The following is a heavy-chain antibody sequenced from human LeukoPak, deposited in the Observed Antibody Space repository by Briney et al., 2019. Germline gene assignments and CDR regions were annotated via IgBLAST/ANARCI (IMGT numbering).Heavy chain of an antibody. V-gene: IGHV4-4*09. Sequence: SETLSLTCTVSGVSINRYCWSWIRQPPGKGLEWLGYIDHSGRTKYNPSLKSRVTMSVDTSRNQFSLKVTSVTAADTAVYYCASDSSGSYHPYYWGQGTLVTVSS. CDR3: ASDSSGSYHPYY. D-gene: IGHD3-22*01. J-gene: IGHJ4*02. CDR2: IDHSGRT. CDR1: GVSINRYC.